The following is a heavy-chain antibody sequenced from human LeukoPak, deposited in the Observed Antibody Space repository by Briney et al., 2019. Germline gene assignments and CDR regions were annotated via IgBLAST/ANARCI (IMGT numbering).Heavy chain of an antibody. CDR3: ARWRFQLLDY. D-gene: IGHD2-2*01. CDR2: ISGTGGST. CDR1: GFTFSNYA. Sequence: GGSLRLSCAASGFTFSNYAMSWVRQAPGKGLEWVSAISGTGGSTYYADSVKGRFTISRDNSKNTLCLQMNSLRAEDTAVYYCARWRFQLLDYWGQGTLVTVSS. J-gene: IGHJ4*02. V-gene: IGHV3-23*01.